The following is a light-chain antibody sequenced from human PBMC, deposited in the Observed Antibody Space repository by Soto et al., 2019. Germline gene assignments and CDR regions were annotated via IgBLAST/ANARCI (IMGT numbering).Light chain of an antibody. Sequence: QSALTQPASVSGSPGQSITISCTGTSSDIGGYNYVSWYQQHPGKAPKLIIFDVSDRPSGVSNRFSGSKSGNTASLTIYGLQDEDEADYYCISYTSASTCVFGTGTKLTVL. V-gene: IGLV2-14*03. CDR1: SSDIGGYNY. CDR2: DVS. CDR3: ISYTSASTCV. J-gene: IGLJ1*01.